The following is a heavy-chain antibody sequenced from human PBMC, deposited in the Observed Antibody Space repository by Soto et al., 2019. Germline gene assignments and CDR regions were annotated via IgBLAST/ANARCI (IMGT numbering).Heavy chain of an antibody. V-gene: IGHV1-2*04. D-gene: IGHD3-3*01. CDR3: ARDRDFWSGSNGMDV. CDR2: INPNSGGT. Sequence: QVQLVQSGAEVKKPGASVKVSCKASGYTFTGYYMHWVRQAPGQGLEWMGWINPNSGGTNYAQKFQGWVTMTRDTSISTAYMELSRLRSDDKAVYYCARDRDFWSGSNGMDVWGQGTTVTVSS. J-gene: IGHJ6*02. CDR1: GYTFTGYY.